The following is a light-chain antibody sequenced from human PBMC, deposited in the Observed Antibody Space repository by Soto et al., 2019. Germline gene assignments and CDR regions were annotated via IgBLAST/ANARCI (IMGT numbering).Light chain of an antibody. J-gene: IGKJ4*01. CDR2: GAS. Sequence: EIVMTQSPATLSVSPGERATLSCRASQSVNIYLAWYQQKPGQAPRLLIFGASYRATGIPARFSGSGSGTEFNLTISSLQSEDFAVYFCQQYENWPQLTFGGGTKVDIK. CDR1: QSVNIY. V-gene: IGKV3D-15*01. CDR3: QQYENWPQLT.